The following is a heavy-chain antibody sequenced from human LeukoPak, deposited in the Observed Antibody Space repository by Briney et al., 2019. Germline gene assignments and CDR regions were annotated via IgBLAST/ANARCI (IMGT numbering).Heavy chain of an antibody. CDR1: GGSISSSNYY. D-gene: IGHD3-16*01. Sequence: PSETLSLTCTVSGGSISSSNYYWGWIRQPPGKGLEWIGSIYYSGSTYYNPSLKSRVTISVDTSKNQFTLNLSSVTAADTAVYYCARGRYGWLPFDYWGQGTLVTVSS. J-gene: IGHJ4*02. CDR2: IYYSGST. V-gene: IGHV4-39*06. CDR3: ARGRYGWLPFDY.